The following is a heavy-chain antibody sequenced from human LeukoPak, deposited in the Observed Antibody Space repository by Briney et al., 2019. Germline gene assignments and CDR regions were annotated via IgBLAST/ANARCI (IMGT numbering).Heavy chain of an antibody. CDR1: GFTFSSYS. J-gene: IGHJ3*02. CDR2: ISSSSRYI. CDR3: ARHLGSDYSSSYDAFDI. Sequence: GGSLRFSCAASGFTFSSYSMNWVRQAPGKGLEGVSSISSSSRYIYYADSVKGRFTISRDNAKNSLYLQMNSLRAEDTPVYYCARHLGSDYSSSYDAFDIWGQGTMVTVSS. D-gene: IGHD6-6*01. V-gene: IGHV3-21*01.